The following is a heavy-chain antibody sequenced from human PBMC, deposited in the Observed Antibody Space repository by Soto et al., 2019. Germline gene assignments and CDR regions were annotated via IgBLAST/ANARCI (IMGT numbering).Heavy chain of an antibody. V-gene: IGHV3-7*05. J-gene: IGHJ3*01. Sequence: EVQLVESGGGLVQPGGSLTLSCAASGFTFSSYWMNWVRQAPGKGLAWVANIQQDGSDENYVDSVKGRFTIFRDNAKNSLYLQMNSLRAEDTAVYFCARSPRASESFDLWGQVTMVTVSS. CDR2: IQQDGSDE. CDR1: GFTFSSYW. CDR3: ARSPRASESFDL.